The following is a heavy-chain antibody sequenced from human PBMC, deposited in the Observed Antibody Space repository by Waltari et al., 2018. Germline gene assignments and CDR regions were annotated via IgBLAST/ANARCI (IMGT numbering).Heavy chain of an antibody. CDR1: GFTFDDYA. Sequence: EVQLVESGGGLVQPGRSLRLSCSASGFTFDDYAMHWVLQAPGKGLEWVSGISWNSGSIGYADSGKGRFTISRDNAKNSLYLQMNSLRAEDMALYYCAKDKAAAGIGYFDYWGQGTLVTVSS. CDR2: ISWNSGSI. CDR3: AKDKAAAGIGYFDY. J-gene: IGHJ4*02. V-gene: IGHV3-9*03. D-gene: IGHD6-13*01.